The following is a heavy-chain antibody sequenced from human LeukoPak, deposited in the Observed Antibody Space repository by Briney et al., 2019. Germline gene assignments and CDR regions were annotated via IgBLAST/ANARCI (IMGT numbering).Heavy chain of an antibody. Sequence: GASVKVSCKASGYTFTSYDINWVRQATGQGLEWMGWMNPNSGNTGYAQKIQGRVTMTRNTSISTAYMELSSLRSEDTAVYYCARGQTGYYYYAMDVWGQGATVTVSS. CDR1: GYTFTSYD. V-gene: IGHV1-8*01. J-gene: IGHJ6*02. CDR2: MNPNSGNT. CDR3: ARGQTGYYYYAMDV.